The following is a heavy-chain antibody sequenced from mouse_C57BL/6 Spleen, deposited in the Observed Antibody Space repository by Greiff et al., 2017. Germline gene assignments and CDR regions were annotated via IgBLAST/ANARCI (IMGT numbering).Heavy chain of an antibody. D-gene: IGHD6-5*01. CDR2: IYPGGGYT. J-gene: IGHJ4*01. Sequence: VQLQQSGAELVRPGTSVQMSCKASGYTFTNYWIGWAKQRPGHGLEWIGDIYPGGGYTNYNEKFKGKATLTADKSSSTAYMQFSSLTSEDSAIYYCARRYPLYYYAMDYWGQGTSGTVSS. V-gene: IGHV1-63*01. CDR1: GYTFTNYW. CDR3: ARRYPLYYYAMDY.